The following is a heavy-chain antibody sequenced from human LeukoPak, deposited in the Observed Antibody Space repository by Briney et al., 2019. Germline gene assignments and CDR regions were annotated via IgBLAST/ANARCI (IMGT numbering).Heavy chain of an antibody. CDR3: ARENSISSWGYYYYGMDV. J-gene: IGHJ6*02. CDR2: ISSSSSYI. V-gene: IGHV3-21*01. CDR1: GFTFSSYS. Sequence: GGSLRLSCAASGFTFSSYSMNWVRQPQGKGLEWVSSISSSSSYIYYADPVKGRFTISRDNAKNSLYLQMNSLRAEDTAVYYCARENSISSWGYYYYGMDVWGQGTTVTVSS. D-gene: IGHD6-13*01.